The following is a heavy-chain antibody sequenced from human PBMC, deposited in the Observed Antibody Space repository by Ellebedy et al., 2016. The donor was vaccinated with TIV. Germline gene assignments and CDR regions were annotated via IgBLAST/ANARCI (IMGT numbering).Heavy chain of an antibody. D-gene: IGHD5-12*01. CDR1: GGTISSTNYY. CDR3: ASSPSGYEIPY. V-gene: IGHV4-39*07. J-gene: IGHJ4*02. CDR2: IYHSGST. Sequence: SETLSLXCNVFGGTISSTNYYWGWIRQSPEKGLEWIGSIYHSGSTYYNPSLKSRLTISLDTTKNQFSLRLDSVTAADTAVYYCASSPSGYEIPYWGQGTLVTVSS.